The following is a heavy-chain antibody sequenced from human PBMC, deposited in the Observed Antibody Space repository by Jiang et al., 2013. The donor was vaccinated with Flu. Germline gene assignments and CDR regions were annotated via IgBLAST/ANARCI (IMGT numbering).Heavy chain of an antibody. CDR2: IFPNDGDT. Sequence: IGWVRQTPGRGLEWLGIIFPNDGDTRYSPSSRPGLHLCRHVHQHRLPWQWSSLKVSDTAIYYCVRVFHSNNFFGRTGRFEYWGQGALVTVSS. D-gene: IGHD4-11*01. V-gene: IGHV5-51*01. CDR3: VRVFHSNNFFGRTGRFEY. J-gene: IGHJ1*01.